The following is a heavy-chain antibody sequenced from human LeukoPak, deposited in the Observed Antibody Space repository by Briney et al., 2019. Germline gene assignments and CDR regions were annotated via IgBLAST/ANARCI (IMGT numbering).Heavy chain of an antibody. V-gene: IGHV1-69*05. Sequence: ASVKVSCTASGGTFSSYAISWVRQAPGQGLEWMGGTIPIFGTANSAQKFQGRVTLTTAESTSTAYMELSSLRSEDTAVYYRARGSYSSSWMYYYYYYYMDVWGKGTTVTVSS. CDR2: TIPIFGTA. D-gene: IGHD6-13*01. CDR3: ARGSYSSSWMYYYYYYYMDV. CDR1: GGTFSSYA. J-gene: IGHJ6*03.